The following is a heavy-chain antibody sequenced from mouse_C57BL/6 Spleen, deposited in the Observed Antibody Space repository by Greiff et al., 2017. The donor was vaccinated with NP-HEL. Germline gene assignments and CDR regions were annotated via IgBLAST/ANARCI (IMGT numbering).Heavy chain of an antibody. CDR2: IHPNSGST. Sequence: QVQLQQPGAELVKPGASVKLSCKASGYTFTSYWMHWVKQRPGQGLEWIGMIHPNSGSTNYNEKFKSKATLTVDKSSSTAYMQLSSLTSEDSAVYYCARSPLLYDYGFDYWGQGTTLTVSS. V-gene: IGHV1-64*01. CDR3: ARSPLLYDYGFDY. CDR1: GYTFTSYW. D-gene: IGHD2-4*01. J-gene: IGHJ2*01.